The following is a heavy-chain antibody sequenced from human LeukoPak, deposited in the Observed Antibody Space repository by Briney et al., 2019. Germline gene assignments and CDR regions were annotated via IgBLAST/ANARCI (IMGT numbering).Heavy chain of an antibody. Sequence: PGGSLRLSCAASGFTFSSYAMHWVRQAPGKGLEWVAVISYDGSNKYYADSVKGRFTWSRDNSKNTLYLQMNSLRADDTAVYYCARPNYYDSSGFYYYFYGMDVWGQGTTVTVSS. V-gene: IGHV3-30-3*01. J-gene: IGHJ6*02. D-gene: IGHD3-22*01. CDR3: ARPNYYDSSGFYYYFYGMDV. CDR1: GFTFSSYA. CDR2: ISYDGSNK.